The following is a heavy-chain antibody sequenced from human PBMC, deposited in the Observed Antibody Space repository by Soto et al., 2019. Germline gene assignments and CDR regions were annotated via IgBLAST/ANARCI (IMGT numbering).Heavy chain of an antibody. Sequence: SDTRSLACAGSGGSVSSSNWWSWDRQPPGKGLEWIGEIYHSGSTNYNPSLKSRVTISVDKSKNQFSLKLSSVTAADTAVYYCARATGMAPFDYWGQGTLVSVSS. CDR3: ARATGMAPFDY. D-gene: IGHD5-18*01. CDR2: IYHSGST. CDR1: GGSVSSSNW. V-gene: IGHV4-4*02. J-gene: IGHJ4*02.